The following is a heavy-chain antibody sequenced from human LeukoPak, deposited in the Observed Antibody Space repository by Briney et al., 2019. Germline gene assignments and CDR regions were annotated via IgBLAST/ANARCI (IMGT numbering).Heavy chain of an antibody. J-gene: IGHJ4*02. CDR3: ARERWELLGYFDY. CDR1: GFTFSSYG. CDR2: ISYDGSNK. V-gene: IGHV3-30*03. Sequence: PGRSLRLSCAASGFTFSSYGMHWVRQAPGKGLEWVAVISYDGSNKYYADSVKGRFTISRDNSKNTLYLQMNSLRAEDTAVYYCARERWELLGYFDYWGQGTLVTVSS. D-gene: IGHD1-26*01.